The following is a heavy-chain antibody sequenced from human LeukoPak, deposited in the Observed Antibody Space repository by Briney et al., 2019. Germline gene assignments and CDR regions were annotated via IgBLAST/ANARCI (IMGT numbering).Heavy chain of an antibody. CDR2: ISYDGSNK. Sequence: PSGTLSLTCGVSGGSISGTNWWSWVRQPPGQGLEWVAVISYDGSNKYYADSVKGRFTISRDNSKNTLYLQMNSLRAEDTAVYYCAKGIVGPVDYWGQGTLVTVSS. V-gene: IGHV3-30*18. CDR1: GGSISGTNW. CDR3: AKGIVGPVDY. J-gene: IGHJ4*02. D-gene: IGHD2/OR15-2a*01.